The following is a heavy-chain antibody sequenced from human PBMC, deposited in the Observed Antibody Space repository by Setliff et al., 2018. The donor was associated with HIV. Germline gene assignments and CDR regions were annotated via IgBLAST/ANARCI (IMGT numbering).Heavy chain of an antibody. Sequence: ASVKVSCKASGYTFTSYDINWVRQAAGQGLEWMGWMNPNSGNTVYAQRFKGRVTMTRNTSLSTAYMELSTLRSEDTAVYYCARGAGNPHWYYDTWSGPSSGYFQHWAQGTLVTVSS. CDR1: GYTFTSYD. CDR3: ARGAGNPHWYYDTWSGPSSGYFQH. J-gene: IGHJ1*01. D-gene: IGHD3-3*01. V-gene: IGHV1-8*02. CDR2: MNPNSGNT.